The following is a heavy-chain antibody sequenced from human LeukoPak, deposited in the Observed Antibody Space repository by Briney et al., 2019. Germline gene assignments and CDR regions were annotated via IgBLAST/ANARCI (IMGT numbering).Heavy chain of an antibody. D-gene: IGHD2-2*01. CDR1: GFTFSSYA. Sequence: PGGSLRLSCAASGFTFSSYAMSWVRQAPGKGLEWVSYISSSGSTIYYADSVKGRFTISRDNAKNSLYLQMNSLRAEDTAVYYCARGRLSWQKIVVVRYWGQGTLVTVSS. CDR3: ARGRLSWQKIVVVRY. J-gene: IGHJ4*02. CDR2: ISSSGSTI. V-gene: IGHV3-48*04.